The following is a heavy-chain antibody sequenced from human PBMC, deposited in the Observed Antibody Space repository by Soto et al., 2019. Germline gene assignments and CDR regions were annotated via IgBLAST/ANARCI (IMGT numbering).Heavy chain of an antibody. CDR1: GGSFSGYY. CDR2: INHSGST. V-gene: IGHV4-34*01. D-gene: IGHD3-10*01. Sequence: PSETLSLTCAVYGGSFSGYYWSWIRQPPGKGLEWIGEINHSGSTNYNPSLKSRVTISVDTSKNQFSLKLSSVTAADTAVYYCSLKGGNYYGSGSYYKRPSGWFDPWGQGTLVTVSS. J-gene: IGHJ5*02. CDR3: SLKGGNYYGSGSYYKRPSGWFDP.